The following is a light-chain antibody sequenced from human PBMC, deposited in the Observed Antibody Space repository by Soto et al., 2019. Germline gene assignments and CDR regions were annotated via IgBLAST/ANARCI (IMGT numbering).Light chain of an antibody. CDR1: QSINSH. Sequence: DIQMTQSPPSLSASVGDRVTITCRASQSINSHLNWYQQKPGKAPNLLIYAASNLQSGVPARFSGSGSGTDFTLTISTLQPEDFATYYCQQTYRTPLTFGGGTKVEIK. CDR3: QQTYRTPLT. V-gene: IGKV1-39*01. J-gene: IGKJ4*01. CDR2: AAS.